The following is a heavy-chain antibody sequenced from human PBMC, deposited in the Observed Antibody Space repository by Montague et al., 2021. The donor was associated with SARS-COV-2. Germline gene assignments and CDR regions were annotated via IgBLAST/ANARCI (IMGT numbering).Heavy chain of an antibody. Sequence: QSGAEVKKSGESLRISCRGSGYDFTRYWISWVRQMPGKGLEWMGRINPADPQTNYSPSFQGQVTISVDKSITTAYLQWGSLKPSDTAIYYCARSQHCGSDCYFAYWGQGSLVTVSS. J-gene: IGHJ4*02. CDR2: INPADPQT. CDR3: ARSQHCGSDCYFAY. D-gene: IGHD2-21*02. CDR1: GYDFTRYW. V-gene: IGHV5-10-1*01.